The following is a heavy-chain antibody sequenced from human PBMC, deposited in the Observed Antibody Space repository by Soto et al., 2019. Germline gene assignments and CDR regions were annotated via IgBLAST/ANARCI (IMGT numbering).Heavy chain of an antibody. J-gene: IGHJ4*02. Sequence: GGSLRLSCAASGFTFSSYAMHWVRQAPGKGLEWVAVISYDGSNKYYADSVKGRFTISRDNSKNTLYLQMNSLRAEDTAVYYCARGYCGGDCSAEIYFDYWGQGTLVTVSS. CDR2: ISYDGSNK. D-gene: IGHD2-21*02. V-gene: IGHV3-30-3*01. CDR3: ARGYCGGDCSAEIYFDY. CDR1: GFTFSSYA.